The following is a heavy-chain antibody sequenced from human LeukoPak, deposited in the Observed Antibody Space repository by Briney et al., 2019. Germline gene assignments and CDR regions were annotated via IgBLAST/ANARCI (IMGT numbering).Heavy chain of an antibody. CDR2: ISPNGVIT. CDR3: AKGDTTWELPHDY. V-gene: IGHV3-23*01. J-gene: IGHJ4*02. D-gene: IGHD1-26*01. Sequence: GGTLRLSCAASGFTFSSHGMNWVRQAPGKGLEWVSGISPNGVITYYADSVKGRFTISRDNSKGTVSLQMNSLRPEDTAVYYCAKGDTTWELPHDYWGQGTLVTVSS. CDR1: GFTFSSHG.